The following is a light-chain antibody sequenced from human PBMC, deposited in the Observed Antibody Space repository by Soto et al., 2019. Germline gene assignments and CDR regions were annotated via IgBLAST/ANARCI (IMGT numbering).Light chain of an antibody. CDR3: NSLRVNHLYV. V-gene: IGLV2-14*01. J-gene: IGLJ1*01. Sequence: QSVLTQRASVSGSPGQTITISCTGTSSDVGRYNTVSWYQHHPGKAPKLIIYEVTHRPAGISDRFSASKSGNTASLTISGLQAEDEADYYCNSLRVNHLYVFGSGTKVTVL. CDR1: SSDVGRYNT. CDR2: EVT.